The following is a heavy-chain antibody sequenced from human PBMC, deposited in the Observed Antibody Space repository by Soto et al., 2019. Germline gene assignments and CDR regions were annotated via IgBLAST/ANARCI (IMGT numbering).Heavy chain of an antibody. V-gene: IGHV3-21*01. CDR2: IRSDSYYI. CDR3: ARNRNPSSKTHGMDV. Sequence: EVQLVESGGGLVEPGGSLRLSCAPYGLSFSTHSMNWVRQAPGKGLEWVSSIRSDSYYIYYADSVKGRFTISRDNANNSLYLQMNSLRADDTAVYYCARNRNPSSKTHGMDVWGHGTTVTVSS. CDR1: GLSFSTHS. J-gene: IGHJ6*02.